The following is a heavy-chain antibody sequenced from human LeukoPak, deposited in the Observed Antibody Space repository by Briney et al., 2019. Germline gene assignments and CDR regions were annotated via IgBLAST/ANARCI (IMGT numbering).Heavy chain of an antibody. CDR3: ARGGVAARPSWNWFDP. J-gene: IGHJ5*02. V-gene: IGHV3-30*01. D-gene: IGHD6-6*01. Sequence: GGSLRLSCAASGFTFSSYAMHWVRQAPGKGLEWVAVISYDGSNKYYADSVKGRFTISRDNSKNTLYLQMNSLRAEDTAVYYCARGGVAARPSWNWFDPWGQGTLVTVS. CDR2: ISYDGSNK. CDR1: GFTFSSYA.